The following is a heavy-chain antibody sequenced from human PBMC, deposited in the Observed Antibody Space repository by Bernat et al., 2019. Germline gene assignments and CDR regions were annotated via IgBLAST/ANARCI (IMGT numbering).Heavy chain of an antibody. Sequence: QVQLVQSGAEVKKPGATVKVSCKASGYTFTSYDINWVRQATGQGLEWMGWMNPNSGNTGYAQKFQGRVTMTRNTSISTAYMELSSLRSEDTAVYYCARAPGYSSSWYEGFDYWGQGTLVTVSS. D-gene: IGHD6-13*01. CDR1: GYTFTSYD. V-gene: IGHV1-8*01. J-gene: IGHJ4*02. CDR3: ARAPGYSSSWYEGFDY. CDR2: MNPNSGNT.